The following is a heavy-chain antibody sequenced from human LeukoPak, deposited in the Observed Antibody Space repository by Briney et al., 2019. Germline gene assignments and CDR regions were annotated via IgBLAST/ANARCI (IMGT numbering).Heavy chain of an antibody. CDR1: GGSISSYY. CDR2: IYTSGST. V-gene: IGHV4-4*07. D-gene: IGHD3-22*01. J-gene: IGHJ5*02. Sequence: SETLSLTCTVSGGSISSYYWSWIRQPAGKGLEWIGRIYTSGSTNYNPSLKSRLTISVDTSKNQFSLNLSSVTTADTGVYFCARGLVVGAGRLDPWGQGTLAIGSS. CDR3: ARGLVVGAGRLDP.